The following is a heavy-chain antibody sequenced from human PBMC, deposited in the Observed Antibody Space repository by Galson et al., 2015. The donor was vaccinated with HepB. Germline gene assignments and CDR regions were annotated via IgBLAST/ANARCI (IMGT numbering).Heavy chain of an antibody. D-gene: IGHD6-13*01. V-gene: IGHV1-46*04. J-gene: IGHJ4*02. CDR3: ARDSRIAAAGPYYFDY. CDR2: INPSGGST. Sequence: SVKVSCKASGYTFTSYYMRWVRQAPGQGLEWMGIINPSGGSTSYAQKLQGRVTMTRDTSTSTVYMELGSLRSEDTAVYYCARDSRIAAAGPYYFDYWGQGTLVTVSS. CDR1: GYTFTSYY.